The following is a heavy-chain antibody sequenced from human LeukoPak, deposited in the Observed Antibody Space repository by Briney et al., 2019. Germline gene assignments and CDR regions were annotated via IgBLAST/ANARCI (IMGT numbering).Heavy chain of an antibody. J-gene: IGHJ4*02. CDR1: GFTFTTYG. CDR2: IMSDGRST. V-gene: IGHV3-74*01. CDR3: ARDSQFIGPLY. Sequence: GGSLRLSCAASGFTFTTYGMHWVRQAPGKGLVWVSRIMSDGRSTYADSVKGRFTISRDTAKNTLYLQMNSQRAEDTAVYYCARDSQFIGPLYWGQGTLVTVSS. D-gene: IGHD5-24*01.